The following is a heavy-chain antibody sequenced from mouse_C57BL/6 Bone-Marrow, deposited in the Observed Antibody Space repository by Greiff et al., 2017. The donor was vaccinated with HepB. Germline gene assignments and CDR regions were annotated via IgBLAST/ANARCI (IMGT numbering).Heavy chain of an antibody. Sequence: EVKLMESGAELVRPGASVKLSCTASGFNIKDDYMHWVKQRPEQGLEWIGWIDPENGDTEYASKFQGKATITADTSSNTAYLQLSSLTSEDTAVYYCTPYYSNYGGFAYWGQGTLVTVSA. V-gene: IGHV14-4*01. J-gene: IGHJ3*01. CDR2: IDPENGDT. D-gene: IGHD2-5*01. CDR1: GFNIKDDY. CDR3: TPYYSNYGGFAY.